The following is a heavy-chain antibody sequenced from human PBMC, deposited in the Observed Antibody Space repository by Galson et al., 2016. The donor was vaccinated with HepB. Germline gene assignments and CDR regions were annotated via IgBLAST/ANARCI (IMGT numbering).Heavy chain of an antibody. D-gene: IGHD3-22*01. CDR1: GGSISSYY. Sequence: SETLSLTCTVSGGSISSYYWSWIRQPPGKGLEWIGYIYYSGSTNYNPPLKSRVTISVDKSKNQFSLKLSSVTAADTAVYYCARVGNYESSGYFDSWGQGNLVTVSS. J-gene: IGHJ4*02. CDR3: ARVGNYESSGYFDS. V-gene: IGHV4-59*12. CDR2: IYYSGST.